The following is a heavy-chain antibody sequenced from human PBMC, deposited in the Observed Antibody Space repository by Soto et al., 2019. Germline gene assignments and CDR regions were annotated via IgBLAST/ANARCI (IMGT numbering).Heavy chain of an antibody. CDR1: GGSISSGGYY. Sequence: QVQLQESGPGLVKPSQTLSLTCTVSGGSISSGGYYWSWIRQHPGKGLEWIGYIYYSGSTYYNPSLKSRVTISVDTSKNQFSLKLSSVTAADTAVYYCARGGDIVVVVWGNWFDPWGQGTLVTVSS. CDR3: ARGGDIVVVVWGNWFDP. CDR2: IYYSGST. V-gene: IGHV4-31*03. J-gene: IGHJ5*02. D-gene: IGHD2-15*01.